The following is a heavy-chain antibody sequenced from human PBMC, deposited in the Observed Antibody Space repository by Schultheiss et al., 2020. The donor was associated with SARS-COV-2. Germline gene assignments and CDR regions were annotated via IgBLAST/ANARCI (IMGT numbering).Heavy chain of an antibody. D-gene: IGHD3-22*01. CDR2: INHSGST. CDR3: AREGDSSGW. Sequence: SETLSLTCAVSGGSISSGGYSWSWIRQPPGKGLEWIGEINHSGSTNYNPSLKSRVTISVDTSKNQFSLKLSSVTAADTAVYYCAREGDSSGWWGQGTLVTVSS. V-gene: IGHV4-34*01. CDR1: GGSISSGGYS. J-gene: IGHJ4*02.